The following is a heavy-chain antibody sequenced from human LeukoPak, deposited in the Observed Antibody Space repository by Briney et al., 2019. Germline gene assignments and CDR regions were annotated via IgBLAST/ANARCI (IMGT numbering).Heavy chain of an antibody. CDR2: IRYDGSHK. V-gene: IGHV3-30*02. Sequence: GSLRLSCAASGFIFSSYGMHWVRQAPGKGLEWVAFIRYDGSHKFYADSVKGRFTISRDNSKNTLFLQMNSLRPEDTAVYYCAKDRGDCYDYWGQGTLVTVSS. CDR3: AKDRGDCYDY. J-gene: IGHJ4*02. CDR1: GFIFSSYG. D-gene: IGHD2-21*01.